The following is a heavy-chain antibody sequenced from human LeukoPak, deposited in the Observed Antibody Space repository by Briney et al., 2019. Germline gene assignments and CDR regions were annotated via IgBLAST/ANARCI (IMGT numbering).Heavy chain of an antibody. V-gene: IGHV3-15*01. CDR3: TTDHRQLLWFGESTRDYYMDV. J-gene: IGHJ6*03. CDR1: GFTFSNAW. CDR2: IKSKTDGGTT. D-gene: IGHD3-10*01. Sequence: GGSLRLSCAASGFTFSNAWMSWVRQAPGKGLEWDGRIKSKTDGGTTDYAAPVKGRFTISRDDSKNTLYLQMNSLKAEDTAVYYCTTDHRQLLWFGESTRDYYMDVWGKGTTVTVSS.